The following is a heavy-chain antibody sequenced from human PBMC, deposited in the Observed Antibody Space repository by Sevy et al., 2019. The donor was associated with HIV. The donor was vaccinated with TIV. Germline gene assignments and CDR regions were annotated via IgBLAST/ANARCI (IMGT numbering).Heavy chain of an antibody. J-gene: IGHJ6*02. D-gene: IGHD3-9*01. CDR2: IYPGDSDT. Sequence: GESLKISCKGSGYSFSNYWIGWVRQMPGKGLELMGIIYPGDSDTRYSPSFQGQVTISVDKSSSTAYLQWSRLRASYTAMYYCARFGSYRLAYYGMDVWGQGTTVTVSS. V-gene: IGHV5-51*01. CDR1: GYSFSNYW. CDR3: ARFGSYRLAYYGMDV.